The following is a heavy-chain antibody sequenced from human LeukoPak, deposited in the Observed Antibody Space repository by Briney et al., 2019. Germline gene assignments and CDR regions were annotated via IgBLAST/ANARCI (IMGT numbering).Heavy chain of an antibody. D-gene: IGHD3-10*02. V-gene: IGHV4-59*01. CDR2: IYYSGST. CDR1: DGSITNYD. CDR3: TKVMSGGAFDI. J-gene: IGHJ3*02. Sequence: ASETLSLTCTVSDGSITNYDWSWIRQPPGKGLEWIGYIYYSGSTNYNPSLKSRVTISVDTSKNQFSLRLSYVTAADTAIYYCTKVMSGGAFDIWGQGTMVTVSS.